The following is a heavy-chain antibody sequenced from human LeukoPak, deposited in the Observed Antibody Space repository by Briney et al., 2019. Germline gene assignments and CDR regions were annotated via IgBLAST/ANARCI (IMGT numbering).Heavy chain of an antibody. Sequence: SETLSLTCAVYGGSFSGYYWSWIRQPPGKGLEWIGEINHSGSTNYNPSLKSRVTISVDTSKNQFSLKLSSVTAADTAVYYCARGGIAAAGPAYYYYGMDVWGQGTTVTVSS. CDR2: INHSGST. CDR3: ARGGIAAAGPAYYYYGMDV. CDR1: GGSFSGYY. J-gene: IGHJ6*02. D-gene: IGHD6-13*01. V-gene: IGHV4-34*01.